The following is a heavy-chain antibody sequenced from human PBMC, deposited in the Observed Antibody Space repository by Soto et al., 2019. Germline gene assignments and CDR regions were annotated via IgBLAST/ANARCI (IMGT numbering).Heavy chain of an antibody. CDR1: GFTFSSYG. CDR3: AKTLFGYCSGGSCDRHDAFDI. V-gene: IGHV3-30*18. J-gene: IGHJ3*02. CDR2: ISYDGSNK. Sequence: PGGSLRLSCAASGFTFSSYGMHWVRQAPGKGLEWVAVISYDGSNKYYADSVKGRFTISRDNSKNTLYLQMNSLRAEDTAVYYRAKTLFGYCSGGSCDRHDAFDIWGQGTMVTVSS. D-gene: IGHD2-15*01.